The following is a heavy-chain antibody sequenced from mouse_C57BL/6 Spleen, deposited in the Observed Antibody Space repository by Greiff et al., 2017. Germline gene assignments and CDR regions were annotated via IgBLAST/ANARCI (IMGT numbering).Heavy chain of an antibody. J-gene: IGHJ2*01. CDR1: GYTFTSYW. CDR3: AKSVRVCYGSSRCYFDD. D-gene: IGHD1-1*01. Sequence: QVQLQQPGAELVKPGASVKMSCKASGYTFTSYWITWVKQRPGQGLEWIGDIYPGSGSTNYNEKFKSKATLTVDTSSSTAYMQLSSLTSEDSAVYYAAKSVRVCYGSSRCYFDDWGKGTTLTVSS. CDR2: IYPGSGST. V-gene: IGHV1-55*01.